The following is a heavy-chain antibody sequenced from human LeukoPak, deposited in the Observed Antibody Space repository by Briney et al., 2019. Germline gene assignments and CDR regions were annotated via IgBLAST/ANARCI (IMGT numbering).Heavy chain of an antibody. J-gene: IGHJ4*02. V-gene: IGHV3-30*18. CDR1: GFTFSSYG. CDR3: AKGVTMVRGVISRYFDY. Sequence: GGSLRLSCAAPGFTFSSYGMHWVRQAPGKGLEWVAVISYDGSNKYYADSVKGRFTISRDNSKNTLYLQMNSLRAEDTAVYYCAKGVTMVRGVISRYFDYWGQGTLVTVSS. D-gene: IGHD3-10*01. CDR2: ISYDGSNK.